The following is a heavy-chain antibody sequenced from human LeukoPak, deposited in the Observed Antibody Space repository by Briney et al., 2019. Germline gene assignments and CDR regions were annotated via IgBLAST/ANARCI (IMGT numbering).Heavy chain of an antibody. CDR3: TRDSGLYGDYRYVDY. Sequence: GGSLRLSCAASGFTFSSYEMNWVRQAPGKGLEWVSYISSSGSTIYYADSVKGRFTISRDNAKNSLYLQMNSLKTEDTAVYYCTRDSGLYGDYRYVDYWGQGTLVTVSS. CDR2: ISSSGSTI. V-gene: IGHV3-48*03. J-gene: IGHJ4*02. D-gene: IGHD4-17*01. CDR1: GFTFSSYE.